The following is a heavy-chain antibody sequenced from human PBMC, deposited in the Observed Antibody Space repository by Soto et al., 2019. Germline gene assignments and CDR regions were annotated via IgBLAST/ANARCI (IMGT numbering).Heavy chain of an antibody. V-gene: IGHV3-23*01. CDR1: GFTFSSYA. CDR3: AKDVYYDFWSGAYFDY. CDR2: ISGSGGST. J-gene: IGHJ4*02. D-gene: IGHD3-3*01. Sequence: GGSLRLSCAASGFTFSSYAMSWVRQAPGKGLEWVSAISGSGGSTYYADSVKGRFTISRDNSKNTLYLQMNSLRAEDTAVYYCAKDVYYDFWSGAYFDYWGQGTLVTVSS.